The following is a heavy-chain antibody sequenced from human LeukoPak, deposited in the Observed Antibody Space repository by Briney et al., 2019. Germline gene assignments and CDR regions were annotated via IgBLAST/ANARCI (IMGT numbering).Heavy chain of an antibody. CDR3: ARDPLRDYDSSGSFDY. D-gene: IGHD3-22*01. J-gene: IGHJ4*02. Sequence: PSQTLSLTCTVSGGSISCGGYYWSWIRQHPGKGLEWIGSIYYSGSTYYNPSLKSRVTISVDTSKNQFSLKLSSVTAADTAVYYCARDPLRDYDSSGSFDYWGQGTLVTVSS. V-gene: IGHV4-31*03. CDR2: IYYSGST. CDR1: GGSISCGGYY.